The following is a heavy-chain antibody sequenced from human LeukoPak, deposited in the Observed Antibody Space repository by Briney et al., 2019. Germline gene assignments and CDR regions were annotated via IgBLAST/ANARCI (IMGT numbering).Heavy chain of an antibody. CDR3: TRSRSINYGDYGWFFY. D-gene: IGHD4-17*01. CDR1: GGSISSSSYY. J-gene: IGHJ4*02. Sequence: SETLSLTCTVSGGSISSSSYYWGWIRQPPGKGLEWIGYIYYSGSTIYNPSLKSRVTISVDTSKNQFSLNLTSVTAADTAVYFCTRSRSINYGDYGWFFYWGQGTLVTVS. V-gene: IGHV4-61*05. CDR2: IYYSGST.